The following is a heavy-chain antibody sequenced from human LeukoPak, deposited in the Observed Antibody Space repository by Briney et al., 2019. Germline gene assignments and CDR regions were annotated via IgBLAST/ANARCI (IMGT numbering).Heavy chain of an antibody. CDR3: ARTGFTDAFDI. CDR1: GFTFSSYA. CDR2: IGGGIGST. Sequence: PGGSLRLSCAASGFTFSSYAMSWVRQAPGKGLEWVSVIGGGIGSTYYADSVKGRFTISRDNAKNSLYLQMNSLRAEDTAVYYCARTGFTDAFDIWGQGTMVTVSS. V-gene: IGHV3-23*01. J-gene: IGHJ3*02. D-gene: IGHD3/OR15-3a*01.